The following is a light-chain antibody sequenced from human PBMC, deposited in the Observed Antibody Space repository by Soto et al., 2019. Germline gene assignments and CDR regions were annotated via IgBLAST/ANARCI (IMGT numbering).Light chain of an antibody. CDR3: QNYDNSPLT. CDR2: GAS. J-gene: IGKJ4*01. CDR1: QSVSTNY. Sequence: EIVLTQSPGTLSLSPGERATLSCRASQSVSTNYLAWYQQKPGQAPRLLIYGASSRATGIPDRFSGSGSGTDFTLTINRLEPEDFAVYYCQNYDNSPLTFGGGTKVEIK. V-gene: IGKV3-20*01.